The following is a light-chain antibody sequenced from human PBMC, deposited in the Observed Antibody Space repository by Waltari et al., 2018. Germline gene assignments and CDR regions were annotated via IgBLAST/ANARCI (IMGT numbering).Light chain of an antibody. CDR1: KMGDKF. J-gene: IGLJ2*01. CDR3: QAWDTITGGV. CDR2: QST. Sequence: SYELTQPLSVSVSPGQTASITCSGHKMGDKFACWYQQKPGQSPVLVIYQSTKRPSGIPDRFSGSNSGNTATLTISGTQAMDAADYYCQAWDTITGGVFGGGTKLTVL. V-gene: IGLV3-1*01.